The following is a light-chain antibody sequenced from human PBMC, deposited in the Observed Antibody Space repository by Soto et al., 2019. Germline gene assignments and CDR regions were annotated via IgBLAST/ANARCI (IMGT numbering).Light chain of an antibody. CDR1: QSISSSY. V-gene: IGKV3-20*01. Sequence: EIVLTQSPGTLSLSPGERATLSCRASQSISSSYVAWYQQKPGQAPRLLIYGASSRATGIPDRFSGSGSGTDFSITISRLEPEDVAVYYCQQYGITPRHTFGQGTKLEIK. CDR3: QQYGITPRHT. CDR2: GAS. J-gene: IGKJ2*01.